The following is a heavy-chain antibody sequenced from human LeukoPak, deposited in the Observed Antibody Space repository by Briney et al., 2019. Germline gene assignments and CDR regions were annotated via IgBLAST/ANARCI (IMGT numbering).Heavy chain of an antibody. CDR2: IYTSGST. Sequence: SETLSLTCTVSGGSISSGSYYWSWIRQPAGKGLEWIGRIYTSGSTNYNPSLKSRVTISVDTSKNQFSLKLSSVTAADTAVYYCARDPGVYDSSGYYMDAFDIWGQGTMVTVSS. V-gene: IGHV4-61*02. J-gene: IGHJ3*02. CDR1: GGSISSGSYY. CDR3: ARDPGVYDSSGYYMDAFDI. D-gene: IGHD3-22*01.